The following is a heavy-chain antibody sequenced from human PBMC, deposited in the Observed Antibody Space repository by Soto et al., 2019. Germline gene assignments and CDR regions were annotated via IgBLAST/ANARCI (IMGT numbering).Heavy chain of an antibody. CDR3: ARGVAGPLDY. Sequence: YWSWIRQPPGKGLEWMGIIYPGDSDTRYSPSFQGQVTISADKSISTAYLQWSSLKASDTAMYYCARGVAGPLDYWGQGTLVTVSS. D-gene: IGHD6-19*01. CDR1: YW. V-gene: IGHV5-51*01. CDR2: IYPGDSDT. J-gene: IGHJ4*02.